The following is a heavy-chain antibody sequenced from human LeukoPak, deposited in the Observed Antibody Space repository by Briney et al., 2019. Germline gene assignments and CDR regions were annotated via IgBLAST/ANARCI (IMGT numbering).Heavy chain of an antibody. Sequence: GGSLRLSCAASGFTFSSYAMHWVRQAPGKGLEWVAVISYDGSNKYYADSVKGRFIISRDNSKNTLYLQMNSLRAEDTAVYYCARSSGSYIFDYWGQGTLVTVSS. CDR3: ARSSGSYIFDY. CDR2: ISYDGSNK. CDR1: GFTFSSYA. D-gene: IGHD3-10*01. V-gene: IGHV3-30*04. J-gene: IGHJ4*02.